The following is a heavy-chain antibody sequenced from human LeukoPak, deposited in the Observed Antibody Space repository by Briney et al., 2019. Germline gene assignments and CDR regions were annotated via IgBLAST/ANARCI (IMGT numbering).Heavy chain of an antibody. CDR1: GYTFTSYY. CDR2: INPSGGST. J-gene: IGHJ4*02. D-gene: IGHD1-26*01. V-gene: IGHV1-46*01. Sequence: GASVKVSCKASGYTFTSYYMHWVRQAPGQGLEWMGIINPSGGSTSYAQKFQGRVTMTRDTSTSTVYMELSSLRSEDTAVYYRARVEIGNGGSYGGPTGYFDYWGQGTLVTISS. CDR3: ARVEIGNGGSYGGPTGYFDY.